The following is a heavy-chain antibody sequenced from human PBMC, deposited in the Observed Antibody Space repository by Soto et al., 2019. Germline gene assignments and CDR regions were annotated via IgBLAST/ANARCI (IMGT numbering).Heavy chain of an antibody. CDR1: GFTFSNAW. CDR2: IKSKTDGGTT. Sequence: EVQLVETGGGLVKPGGSLRLSCAASGFTFSNAWMSWVRQAPGKGLEWVGRIKSKTDGGTTDYAAPVKGRFTISRDDSKNTLYLQTNSLKTEDTAVYYCTTDAITAYYYMDVWGKGTTVTVSS. J-gene: IGHJ6*03. V-gene: IGHV3-15*01. CDR3: TTDAITAYYYMDV. D-gene: IGHD6-13*01.